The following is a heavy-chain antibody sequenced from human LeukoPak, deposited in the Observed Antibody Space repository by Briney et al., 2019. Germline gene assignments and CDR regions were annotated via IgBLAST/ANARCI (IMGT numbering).Heavy chain of an antibody. CDR1: GYTFTGHY. V-gene: IGHV1-2*07. Sequence: ASVKVSCKASGYTFTGHYMHWVRQAPGQGLEWMGWIYPRSGDIDYSHIFEGRVTMTRDTSISTACMELSRLRSDDTAVYYCARAAIAVAGDYNYHYLDVWGKGTTVTVSS. CDR2: IYPRSGDI. CDR3: ARAAIAVAGDYNYHYLDV. D-gene: IGHD6-19*01. J-gene: IGHJ6*03.